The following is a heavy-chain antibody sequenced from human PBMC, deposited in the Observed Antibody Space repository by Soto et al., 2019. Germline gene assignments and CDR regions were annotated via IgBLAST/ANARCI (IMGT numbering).Heavy chain of an antibody. V-gene: IGHV1-69*13. CDR2: IIPIFGTA. CDR3: ASKGTNRKSYYYYGMDV. J-gene: IGHJ6*02. D-gene: IGHD3-10*01. Sequence: ASVKVSCKASGGTFSSYAISWVRQAPGQGLEWMGGIIPIFGTANYAQKFQGRVTITADESTSTAYMELSSLRSEDTAVYYCASKGTNRKSYYYYGMDVWGQGATVTVYS. CDR1: GGTFSSYA.